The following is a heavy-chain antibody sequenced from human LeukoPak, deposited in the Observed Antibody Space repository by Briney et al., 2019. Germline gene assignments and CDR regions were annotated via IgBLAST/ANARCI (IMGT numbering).Heavy chain of an antibody. J-gene: IGHJ4*02. Sequence: GASVKVSCRASGYTFTSHGISWVRQAPGQGLEWMGWISAYNGNTNYAQKLQGRVTMTTDTSTSTAYMELRSLRSDDTAVYYCARDRYAVIHGEFDYWGQGTLVTVSS. CDR2: ISAYNGNT. CDR3: ARDRYAVIHGEFDY. D-gene: IGHD3-10*01. V-gene: IGHV1-18*01. CDR1: GYTFTSHG.